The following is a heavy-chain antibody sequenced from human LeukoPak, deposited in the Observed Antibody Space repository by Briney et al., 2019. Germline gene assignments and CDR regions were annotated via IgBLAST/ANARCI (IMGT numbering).Heavy chain of an antibody. CDR2: ITSSSSTI. CDR1: GFTFSSYS. CDR3: AISDSL. Sequence: GGSLRLSCAASGFTFSSYSMNWVRLAPGKGLEWISYITSSSSTIYYADSVKGRFTISRDNAKNSLFLQMNSLRDEDTAVYHCAISDSLWGQGTLVTVSS. D-gene: IGHD3-22*01. J-gene: IGHJ4*02. V-gene: IGHV3-48*02.